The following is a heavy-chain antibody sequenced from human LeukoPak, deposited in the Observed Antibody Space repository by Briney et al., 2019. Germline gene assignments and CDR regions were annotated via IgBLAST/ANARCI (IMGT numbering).Heavy chain of an antibody. CDR1: GFTFSSYW. V-gene: IGHV3-7*01. CDR2: IKQDGSEK. J-gene: IGHJ3*02. CDR3: ARDLAGPPQEAFDI. Sequence: AXXGFTFSSYWXSWVRQAPGKGLXWVANIKQDGSEKYYVDSVKGRFTISRENEKKSMYMQMNSLRAEDTAVYYCARDLAGPPQEAFDIWGQGTMVTVSS.